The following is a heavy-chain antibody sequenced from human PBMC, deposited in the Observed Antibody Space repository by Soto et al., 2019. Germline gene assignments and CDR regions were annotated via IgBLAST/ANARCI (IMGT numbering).Heavy chain of an antibody. V-gene: IGHV4-59*01. CDR3: ARAAPSNYYGLDV. J-gene: IGHJ6*02. CDR2: MYHSGST. CDR1: GGSISRYY. Sequence: SETLSLTCTVSGGSISRYYWSWIRQPPGRGLEWIGYMYHSGSTNYNPSLKSRVTISIDTSKNQFSLKLTSVTAADTAVYYCARAAPSNYYGLDVWGQGTTVTVSS.